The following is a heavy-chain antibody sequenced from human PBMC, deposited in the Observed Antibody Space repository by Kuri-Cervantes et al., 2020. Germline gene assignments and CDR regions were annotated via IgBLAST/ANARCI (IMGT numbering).Heavy chain of an antibody. D-gene: IGHD6-6*01. J-gene: IGHJ5*02. CDR1: GYTFTSYG. V-gene: IGHV1-69*05. CDR3: ARDIGEVAARPLNWFDP. CDR2: IIPIFGTA. Sequence: SVKVSCKASGYTFTSYGISWVRQAPGQGLEWMGGIIPIFGTANYAQKFQGRVTITTDESTSTAYMELSSLRSEDTAVYYCARDIGEVAARPLNWFDPWGQGTLVTVSS.